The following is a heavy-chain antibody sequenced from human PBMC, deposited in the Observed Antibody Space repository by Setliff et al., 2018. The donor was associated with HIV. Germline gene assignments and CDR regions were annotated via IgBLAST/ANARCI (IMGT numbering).Heavy chain of an antibody. V-gene: IGHV1-2*02. CDR3: AREIGDYYDSSGYYPPTDYYYGMDV. Sequence: GASVKVSCKASGYTFTGYYMHWVRQAPGQGLEWMGWINPNSGGTNYAQKLQGRVTMTTDTSTSTACMELRSLRSDDTAVYYCAREIGDYYDSSGYYPPTDYYYGMDVWGQGTTVTVSS. CDR1: GYTFTGYY. CDR2: INPNSGGT. D-gene: IGHD3-22*01. J-gene: IGHJ6*02.